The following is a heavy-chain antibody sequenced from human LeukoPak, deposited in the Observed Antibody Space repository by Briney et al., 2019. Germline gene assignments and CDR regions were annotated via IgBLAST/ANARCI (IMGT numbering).Heavy chain of an antibody. V-gene: IGHV1-69*13. CDR2: IIPIFGTA. D-gene: IGHD2-21*01. CDR1: GGTFTSYA. Sequence: SVKVSCKASGGTFTSYAISWVRQAPGQGLEWMGGIIPIFGTANYAQKFQGRVTITADESTSTAYMELRSLRSEDTAVYYCAREASYSPNWFDPWGQGTLVPVSS. J-gene: IGHJ5*02. CDR3: AREASYSPNWFDP.